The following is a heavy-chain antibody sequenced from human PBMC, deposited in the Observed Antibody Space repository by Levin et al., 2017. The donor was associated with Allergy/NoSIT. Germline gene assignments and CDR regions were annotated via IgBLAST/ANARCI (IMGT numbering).Heavy chain of an antibody. CDR3: ARLSGTVWSPFDL. Sequence: GGSLRLSCAASGFTVSSNYMSWVRQAPGKGLEWVSLHYGDGRTAYGDSVKGRFTISRDISRNTLDLQMNSLRAEDTALYYCARLSGTVWSPFDLWGQGTLVTVSS. CDR2: HYGDGRT. J-gene: IGHJ4*02. CDR1: GFTVSSNY. D-gene: IGHD1-1*01. V-gene: IGHV3-53*01.